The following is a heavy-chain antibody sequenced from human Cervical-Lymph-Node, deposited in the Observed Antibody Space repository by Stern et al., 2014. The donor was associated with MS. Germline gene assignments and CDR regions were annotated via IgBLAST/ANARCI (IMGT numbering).Heavy chain of an antibody. D-gene: IGHD3-16*01. CDR2: LWYDGSKE. CDR1: SFSDYG. J-gene: IGHJ4*02. V-gene: IGHV3-33*01. Sequence: QVQLVQSGGGVVQPGRSLRLSCAASSFSDYGMHWGRQAPGKGLGWVALLWYDGSKEYYAGSVKGRFAISRESSKSPLYLQMNSLRVEDTAVYFWASHRGGGFYLDYWGQGTLVTVSS. CDR3: ASHRGGGFYLDY.